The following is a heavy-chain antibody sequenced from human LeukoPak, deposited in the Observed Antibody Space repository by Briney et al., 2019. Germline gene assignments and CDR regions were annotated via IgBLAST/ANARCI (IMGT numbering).Heavy chain of an antibody. CDR2: IYTRGST. CDR1: GDSISSYY. Sequence: SSETLPLSCTVSGDSISSYYWSWIRQPAGKGLEWIGRIYTRGSTNYNPSLKSRVTMSVDTSKNQFSLKLSSVTAADTAVYYCAREEANDSSGYYYAYWGQGTLVTVSS. CDR3: AREEANDSSGYYYAY. J-gene: IGHJ4*02. V-gene: IGHV4-4*07. D-gene: IGHD3-22*01.